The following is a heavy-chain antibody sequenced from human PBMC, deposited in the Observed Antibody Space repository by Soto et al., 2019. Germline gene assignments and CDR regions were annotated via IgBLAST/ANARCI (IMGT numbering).Heavy chain of an antibody. J-gene: IGHJ6*02. D-gene: IGHD6-13*01. Sequence: GGSLRLACAASGVLLSSNGVYWVRQGPGKGLEWGAVGSYDGSKEYYADSVKGRFTISRDTSRNTLYLQMNSLRAEDTAVYYCARERGGGAAAATDGYYGTDVCGRGTTVTVSS. V-gene: IGHV3-30*03. CDR2: GSYDGSKE. CDR1: GVLLSSNG. CDR3: ARERGGGAAAATDGYYGTDV.